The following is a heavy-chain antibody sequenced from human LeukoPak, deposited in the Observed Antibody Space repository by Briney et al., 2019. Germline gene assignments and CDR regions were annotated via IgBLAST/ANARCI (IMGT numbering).Heavy chain of an antibody. CDR2: ISYDGSKK. V-gene: IGHV3-30*07. J-gene: IGHJ6*02. D-gene: IGHD2-2*01. Sequence: PGGSLRLSCAASGFIFSNYEMHWVRQAPGKGLEWVGVISYDGSKKNYADSVKGRFTISRDSSKNTLYLQMNSLRAEDTAVYYCARGGSRAYYYYGMDVWGQGTTVTVSS. CDR3: ARGGSRAYYYYGMDV. CDR1: GFIFSNYE.